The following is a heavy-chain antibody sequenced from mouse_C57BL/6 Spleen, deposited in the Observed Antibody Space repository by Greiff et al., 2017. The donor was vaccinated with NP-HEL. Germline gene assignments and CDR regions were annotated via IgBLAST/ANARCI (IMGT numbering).Heavy chain of an antibody. CDR3: ARSGDYDAWLAY. Sequence: QVQLQQPGAELVRPGTSVKLSCKASGYTFTSYWMHWVKQRPGQGLEWIGVIDPSDSYTNYNQKFKGKATLTVDTSSSTSYMQLSSLTSEDSAVYYCARSGDYDAWLAYWGQGTLVTVSA. CDR1: GYTFTSYW. J-gene: IGHJ3*01. CDR2: IDPSDSYT. V-gene: IGHV1-59*01. D-gene: IGHD2-4*01.